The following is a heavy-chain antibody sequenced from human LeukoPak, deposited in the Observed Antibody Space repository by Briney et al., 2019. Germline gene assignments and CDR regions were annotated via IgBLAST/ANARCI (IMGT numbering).Heavy chain of an antibody. CDR1: GFSLSIYA. V-gene: IGHV3-30-3*01. CDR3: ARGGHIVVVTSGVLAEYFQH. CDR2: ISYDGTKE. Sequence: GGSLRLSCAAPGFSLSIYAMHWVRQAPGKGVEWVAIISYDGTKEYYGDSVKGRFTISRDNSKNTVYLQMNSLRAEDTAVYYCARGGHIVVVTSGVLAEYFQHWGQGTLVTVSS. D-gene: IGHD2-21*02. J-gene: IGHJ1*01.